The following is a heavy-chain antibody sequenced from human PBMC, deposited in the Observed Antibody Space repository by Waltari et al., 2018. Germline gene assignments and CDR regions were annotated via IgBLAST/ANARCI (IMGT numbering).Heavy chain of an antibody. CDR2: IWYDGSNK. J-gene: IGHJ4*02. CDR3: ARGDPHGSGSYRHY. V-gene: IGHV3-33*01. CDR1: GFTFSSYG. D-gene: IGHD1-26*01. Sequence: QVQLVESGGGVVQPGRSLRLSCAASGFTFSSYGMHWVRQAPGKGLEWVAVIWYDGSNKYYADSVKGRFTISRDNSKNTLYLQMNSLRAEDTAVYYCARGDPHGSGSYRHYWGQGTLVTVSS.